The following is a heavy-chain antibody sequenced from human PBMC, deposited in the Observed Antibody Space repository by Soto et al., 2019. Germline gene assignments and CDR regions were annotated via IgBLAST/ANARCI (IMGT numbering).Heavy chain of an antibody. D-gene: IGHD3-22*01. CDR3: ANLNYYDSSGYYYPFDY. V-gene: IGHV3-23*01. CDR1: GFTFGSYA. Sequence: EVQLLESGGGLVQPGGSLRLSCAASGFTFGSYAMSWVRQAPGKGLEWVSAISGSGGSTYYGDSVKGRFTISRDNSKNTLYLQMNSLRAEDTAVYYCANLNYYDSSGYYYPFDYWGQGTLVTVSS. CDR2: ISGSGGST. J-gene: IGHJ4*02.